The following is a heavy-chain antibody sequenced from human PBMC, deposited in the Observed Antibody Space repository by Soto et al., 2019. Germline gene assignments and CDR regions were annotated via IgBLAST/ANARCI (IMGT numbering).Heavy chain of an antibody. J-gene: IGHJ3*02. Sequence: GASVKVSCKASGYTFTSYGISWVRQAPGQGLEWMGMIDPSGGVTRDAQRFQGRITMTSDTSTSSVYMELRGLTSEDTAVYYCARSKDHGYAFDIWGQGTMVTVSS. CDR3: ARSKDHGYAFDI. V-gene: IGHV1-46*01. CDR2: IDPSGGVT. CDR1: GYTFTSYG.